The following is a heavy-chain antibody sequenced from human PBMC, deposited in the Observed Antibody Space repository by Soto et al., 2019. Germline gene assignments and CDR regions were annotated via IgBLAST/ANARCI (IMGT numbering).Heavy chain of an antibody. CDR2: ISYDGSNK. CDR3: ARDRIAAAGTEFYYYYYGMDV. J-gene: IGHJ6*02. CDR1: GFTFSSYA. V-gene: IGHV3-30-3*01. Sequence: SLRLSCAASGFTFSSYAMHWVRQAPGKGLEWVAVISYDGSNKYYADSVKGRFTISRDNSKNTLYLQMNSLRAEDTAVYYCARDRIAAAGTEFYYYYYGMDVWGQGTTVTVSS. D-gene: IGHD6-13*01.